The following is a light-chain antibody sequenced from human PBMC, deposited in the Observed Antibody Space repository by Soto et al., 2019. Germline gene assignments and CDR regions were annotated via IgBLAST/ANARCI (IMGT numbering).Light chain of an antibody. CDR2: AAS. CDR1: QSISSY. V-gene: IGKV1-39*01. Sequence: DIQMTQSPSSLSASVGDRVTITCRASQSISSYLNWYQQKPGKAPKLLIYAASSLQSGVPSRFSGSGSGTDFTLTISSLHPEDFATYYCQQYDSFSVTFGQGTKVDI. J-gene: IGKJ1*01. CDR3: QQYDSFSVT.